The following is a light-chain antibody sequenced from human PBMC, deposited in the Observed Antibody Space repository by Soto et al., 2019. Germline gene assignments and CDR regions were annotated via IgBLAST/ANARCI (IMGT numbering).Light chain of an antibody. Sequence: QSALTQPASVSGSPGQSITISCTGTSSDVGGYNYVSWYQQHPGKAPKLMIYEVSNRPSGVSNRFSGSKSGNTASLTISGLQAEDYADYYCCSYAGGSTYVFGTGTKRTVL. CDR1: SSDVGGYNY. J-gene: IGLJ1*01. CDR2: EVS. V-gene: IGLV2-14*01. CDR3: CSYAGGSTYV.